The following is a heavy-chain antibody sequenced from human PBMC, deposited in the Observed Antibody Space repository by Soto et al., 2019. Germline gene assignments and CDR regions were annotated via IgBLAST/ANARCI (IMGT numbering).Heavy chain of an antibody. CDR3: APLPPVIGALPYTDY. D-gene: IGHD6-6*01. J-gene: IGHJ4*02. CDR1: GFTFSSYE. CDR2: ISSSATIM. V-gene: IGHV3-48*03. Sequence: PGGSLRLSCAASGFTFSSYEMNWVRQSPGKGLEWISYISSSATIMYYADSVKGRFTISRDNAKNSLFLQMNSLRAEDTAVYYCAPLPPVIGALPYTDYWGQGTLVTVSS.